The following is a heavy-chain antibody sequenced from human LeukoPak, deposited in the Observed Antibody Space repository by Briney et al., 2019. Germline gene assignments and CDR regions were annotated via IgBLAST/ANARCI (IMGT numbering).Heavy chain of an antibody. CDR1: GFAFSSYW. Sequence: PGGSLRLSCAASGFAFSSYWMSWVRQAPGKGLEWVANIKQDGSEKYYVDSVKGRFTISRDNAKNSLYLQMSSLRAEDTAVYYCARRYIVVVPAARVAGEYYFDYWGQGTLVTVSS. D-gene: IGHD2-2*01. J-gene: IGHJ4*02. CDR3: ARRYIVVVPAARVAGEYYFDY. V-gene: IGHV3-7*01. CDR2: IKQDGSEK.